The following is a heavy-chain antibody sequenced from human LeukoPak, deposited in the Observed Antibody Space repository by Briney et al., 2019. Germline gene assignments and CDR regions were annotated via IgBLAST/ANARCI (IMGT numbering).Heavy chain of an antibody. CDR3: ARSGGGLRLPSYYYYGMDV. V-gene: IGHV1-46*01. CDR1: GYTFTSYY. CDR2: INPSGGST. D-gene: IGHD5-12*01. Sequence: GASVKVSCKASGYTFTSYYMHWVRQAPGQGLEWMGIINPSGGSTSYAQKFQGRVTMTRDMSTSTVYMELSSLRSEDTAVYYCARSGGGLRLPSYYYYGMDVWGQGTTVTVSS. J-gene: IGHJ6*02.